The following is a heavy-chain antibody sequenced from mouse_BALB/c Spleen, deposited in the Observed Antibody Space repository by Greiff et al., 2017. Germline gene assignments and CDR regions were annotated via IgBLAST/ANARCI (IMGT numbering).Heavy chain of an antibody. V-gene: IGHV3-2*02. CDR2: ISYSGST. J-gene: IGHJ4*01. Sequence: EVQLQESGPGLVKPSQSLSLTCTVTGYSITSDYAWNWIRQFPGNKLEWMGYISYSGSTSYNPSLKSRISITRDTSKNQFFLQLNSVTTEDTATYYCARDYGRTYAMDYWGQGTSVTVSS. CDR1: GYSITSDYA. CDR3: ARDYGRTYAMDY. D-gene: IGHD1-1*01.